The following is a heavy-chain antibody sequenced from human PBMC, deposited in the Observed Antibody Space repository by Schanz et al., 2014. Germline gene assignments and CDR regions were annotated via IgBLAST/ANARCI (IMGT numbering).Heavy chain of an antibody. V-gene: IGHV3-72*01. J-gene: IGHJ3*01. CDR3: ARIRAACHDSALDL. D-gene: IGHD3-16*01. CDR1: GFILSDHF. CDR2: IREKVDSYRT. Sequence: EVHLVESGGALVQPGGSLRLSCVVSGFILSDHFVDWVRQAPGKGLEWVGRIREKVDSYRTECAASGKGRFTFSREESKNLQMLKMNSEATDEKAGEYGARIRAACHDSALDLWGQGTTVIVSA.